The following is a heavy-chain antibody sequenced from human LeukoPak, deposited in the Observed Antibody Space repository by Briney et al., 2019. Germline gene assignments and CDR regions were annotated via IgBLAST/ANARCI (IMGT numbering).Heavy chain of an antibody. CDR3: ARVIGYSYGYAIDY. Sequence: SETLSLTCAVSGYSISRGHYWGWLRQPPGKGLEWIGSLYHSWSPYYSPTLRGRVTISVDTSKNQISLKLSSVTAADTAVYYCARVIGYSYGYAIDYWGQGTPVTVSS. CDR1: GYSISRGHY. V-gene: IGHV4-38-2*01. D-gene: IGHD5-18*01. J-gene: IGHJ4*02. CDR2: LYHSWSP.